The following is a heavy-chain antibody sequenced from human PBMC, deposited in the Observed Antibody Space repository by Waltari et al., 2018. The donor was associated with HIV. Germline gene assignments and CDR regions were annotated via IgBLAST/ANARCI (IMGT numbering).Heavy chain of an antibody. D-gene: IGHD1-26*01. CDR3: GKDLFYSGVYHAFEI. V-gene: IGHV3-72*01. J-gene: IGHJ3*02. Sequence: QLVESGGGLVQPGGSLRLSCAGSGFILHDHFMGWVRQAPGKGLEWVGRSRNKERSYTTEYAASVRGRFTISRDESNNSLYLQMSSLKIEDTAVYYCGKDLFYSGVYHAFEIWGQGTMVTVSS. CDR1: GFILHDHF. CDR2: SRNKERSYTT.